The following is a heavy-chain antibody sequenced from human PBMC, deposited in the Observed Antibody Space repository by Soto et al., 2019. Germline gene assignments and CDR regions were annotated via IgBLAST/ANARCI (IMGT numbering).Heavy chain of an antibody. Sequence: SETLSLTCTVSGGSVSSGSYYWSWIRQPPGKGLEWIGYIYYSGSTNYNPSLKSRVTISVDTSKNQFSLKLSSVTAADTAVYYCARADTMVRGVITFDYWGQGTQVTVSS. D-gene: IGHD3-10*01. CDR1: GGSVSSGSYY. CDR2: IYYSGST. V-gene: IGHV4-61*01. CDR3: ARADTMVRGVITFDY. J-gene: IGHJ4*02.